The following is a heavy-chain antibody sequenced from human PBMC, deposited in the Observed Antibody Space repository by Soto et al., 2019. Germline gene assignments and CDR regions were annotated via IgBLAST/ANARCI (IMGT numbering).Heavy chain of an antibody. Sequence: PSETLSLTCAVYGGSFSGYYWSWIRQPPGKGLEWIGEINHSGSTNYNPSLKSRVTISVDTSKNQFSLKLSSVTAADTAVYYCARGPVKWLRLWGNWFDPWGQGTLVTVSS. CDR3: ARGPVKWLRLWGNWFDP. J-gene: IGHJ5*02. CDR2: INHSGST. D-gene: IGHD5-12*01. CDR1: GGSFSGYY. V-gene: IGHV4-34*01.